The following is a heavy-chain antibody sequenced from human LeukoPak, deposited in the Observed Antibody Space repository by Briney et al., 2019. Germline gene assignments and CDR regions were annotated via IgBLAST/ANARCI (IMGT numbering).Heavy chain of an antibody. V-gene: IGHV5-10-1*01. Sequence: GESLKISCKGSGYIFTSYWITWVRQMPGKGLEWMGRIDPSDSYTNYSPSFQGHVTISADKSISTAYLQWSSLKASDNAMYYCAATVRGVIIYRWGQGTLVTVFS. CDR1: GYIFTSYW. D-gene: IGHD3-10*01. J-gene: IGHJ5*02. CDR2: IDPSDSYT. CDR3: AATVRGVIIYR.